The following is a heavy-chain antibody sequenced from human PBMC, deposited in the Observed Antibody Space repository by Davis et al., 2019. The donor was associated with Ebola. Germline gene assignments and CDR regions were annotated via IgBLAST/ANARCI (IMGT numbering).Heavy chain of an antibody. Sequence: PGGSLRLSCAASGFIFSSYVMSWVRQAPGKGLKYVSAISSSGGSTYYADSVKGRFTISRDNAKNSVYLQLNSLTDEDTAVYYCAREGYAGYVRISGSYYADYWGQGTLVTVSS. J-gene: IGHJ4*02. V-gene: IGHV3-64*04. CDR2: ISSSGGST. D-gene: IGHD1-26*01. CDR3: AREGYAGYVRISGSYYADY. CDR1: GFIFSSYV.